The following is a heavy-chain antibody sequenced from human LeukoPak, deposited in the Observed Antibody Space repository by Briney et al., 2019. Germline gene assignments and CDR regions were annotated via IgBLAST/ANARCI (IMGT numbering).Heavy chain of an antibody. CDR3: AKDLYYDTTRTIDY. V-gene: IGHV3-48*03. D-gene: IGHD3-22*01. Sequence: GGSLRLSCAASGFTFSSYEMNWVRQAPGKGLEWVSYISSSGSTIYYADSVKGRFTISRDNAKNSLYLQMNSLRAEDTALYYCAKDLYYDTTRTIDYWGQGTLVTVSS. CDR1: GFTFSSYE. J-gene: IGHJ4*02. CDR2: ISSSGSTI.